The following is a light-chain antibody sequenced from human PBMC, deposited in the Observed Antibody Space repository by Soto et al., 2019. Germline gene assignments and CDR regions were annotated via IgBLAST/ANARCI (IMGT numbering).Light chain of an antibody. V-gene: IGKV1-5*01. CDR2: DAS. Sequence: DIQMTQSPPSLSASVGDRVTITCQASHDIGNSLNWYQHKPGKVPELLIYDASTLESGVPSRFSGSGSGTEFSLTISSLQPDDFATFYCQQYSSFSRTFGQGTKVDI. J-gene: IGKJ1*01. CDR1: HDIGNS. CDR3: QQYSSFSRT.